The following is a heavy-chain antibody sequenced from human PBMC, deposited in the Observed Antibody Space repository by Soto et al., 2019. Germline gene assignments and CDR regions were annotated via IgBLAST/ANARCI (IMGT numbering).Heavy chain of an antibody. D-gene: IGHD3-22*01. Sequence: QVELVQSGAEVKKPGASVKVSCKTSGYTFSSYDISWVRQAPGQGLEWMGWISVYNGNTKYAQKLQGRVTMTTDTSTSKVNMKLRSLRSDDTAVYDCASVLARGSGYYYWFDSWGQGTLVTVSS. V-gene: IGHV1-18*01. J-gene: IGHJ5*01. CDR3: ASVLARGSGYYYWFDS. CDR1: GYTFSSYD. CDR2: ISVYNGNT.